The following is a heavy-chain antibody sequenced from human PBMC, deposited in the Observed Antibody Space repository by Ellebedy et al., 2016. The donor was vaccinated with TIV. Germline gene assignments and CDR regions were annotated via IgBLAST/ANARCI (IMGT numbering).Heavy chain of an antibody. CDR1: GFTFSSYG. V-gene: IGHV3-30*18. CDR3: AKGSDYYDSSDITDY. CDR2: ISYDGSNK. Sequence: GGSLRLXXAASGFTFSSYGMHWVRQAPGKGLEWVAVISYDGSNKYYADSVKGRFTISRDNSKNTLYLQMNSLRAEDTAVYYCAKGSDYYDSSDITDYWGQGTLVTVSS. J-gene: IGHJ4*02. D-gene: IGHD3-22*01.